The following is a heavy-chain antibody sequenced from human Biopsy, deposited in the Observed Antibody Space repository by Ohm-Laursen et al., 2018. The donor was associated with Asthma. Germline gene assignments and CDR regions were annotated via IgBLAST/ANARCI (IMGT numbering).Heavy chain of an antibody. CDR3: ARQSGQDYGDSSGFDT. Sequence: SLRLSCSAFGFVFSQCGMHWVRQGPGKGLEWVALVSSDGHNKYYEDSVKGRFTISRDNSRNRLYLQINRLTVEDSAVYFCARQSGQDYGDSSGFDTWGQGTKVAVSS. CDR2: VSSDGHNK. J-gene: IGHJ3*02. V-gene: IGHV3-30*03. CDR1: GFVFSQCG. D-gene: IGHD3-22*01.